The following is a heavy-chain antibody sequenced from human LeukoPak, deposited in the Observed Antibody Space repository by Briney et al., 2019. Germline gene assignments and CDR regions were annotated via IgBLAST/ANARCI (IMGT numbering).Heavy chain of an antibody. CDR2: IYYSGST. J-gene: IGHJ6*03. V-gene: IGHV4-34*01. Sequence: PSETLSLTCAVYGGSFSGYYWSWIRQPPGKGLEWIGSIYYSGSTYYNPSLKSRVTISVDTSKNQFSLKLSSVTAADTAVYYCARVKSSYGSGSYFSSDPYYYYMDVWGKGTTVTISS. CDR3: ARVKSSYGSGSYFSSDPYYYYMDV. CDR1: GGSFSGYY. D-gene: IGHD3-10*01.